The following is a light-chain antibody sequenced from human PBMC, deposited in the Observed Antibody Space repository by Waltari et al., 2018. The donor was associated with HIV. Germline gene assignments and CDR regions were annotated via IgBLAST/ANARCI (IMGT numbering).Light chain of an antibody. J-gene: IGLJ1*01. V-gene: IGLV2-23*02. Sequence: QSALTQPASVSGSPAQSITISCTATSRDVASYNLVSWDQQHPGKAPKVMIYAVTKRPSGVSNRFSGSKSDNTASLTISGLQAEDEADYYCCSYAGTGTYVFGTGTKVTVL. CDR1: SRDVASYNL. CDR3: CSYAGTGTYV. CDR2: AVT.